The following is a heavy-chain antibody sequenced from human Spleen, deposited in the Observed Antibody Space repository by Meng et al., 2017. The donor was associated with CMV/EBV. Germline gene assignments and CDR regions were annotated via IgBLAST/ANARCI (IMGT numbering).Heavy chain of an antibody. CDR2: INPTGGST. J-gene: IGHJ4*02. D-gene: IGHD1-26*01. V-gene: IGHV1-46*01. CDR1: GYPFTSYY. CDR3: ARDRPLSGSSWNDFDY. Sequence: ASVKVSCKASGYPFTSYYIHWVRQAPGQGLEWMGIINPTGGSTLYAQKFQGRVTMTRDTSTSTVYMELSSLRSEDTAIYYCARDRPLSGSSWNDFDYWGQGTLVTVSS.